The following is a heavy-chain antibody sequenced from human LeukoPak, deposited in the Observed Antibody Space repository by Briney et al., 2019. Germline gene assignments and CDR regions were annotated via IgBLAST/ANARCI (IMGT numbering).Heavy chain of an antibody. D-gene: IGHD5-12*01. CDR1: GFAFSSYA. Sequence: GGSLRLSCTASGFAFSSYAMHWVRQAPGKGLEYVSAISGNGGSTYYANSVKGRFTISRDNSKNTLYLQVGSLRGEDMAVYYCARVGGYSNSPADYWGQGTLVTVSS. J-gene: IGHJ4*02. CDR3: ARVGGYSNSPADY. V-gene: IGHV3-64*01. CDR2: ISGNGGST.